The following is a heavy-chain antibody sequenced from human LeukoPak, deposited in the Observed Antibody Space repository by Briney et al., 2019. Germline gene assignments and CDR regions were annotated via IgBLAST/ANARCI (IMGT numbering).Heavy chain of an antibody. CDR3: ARDYYYYDSSGSARYFDY. D-gene: IGHD3-22*01. V-gene: IGHV3-48*01. Sequence: PGGSLRLSCAASGFTFNSYSMNWVRQAPGRGLEWVSYISSSSSTIYYADSVKGRFTISRDNAKNSLYLQMNSLRAEDTAVYYCARDYYYYDSSGSARYFDYWGQGTLVTVSS. J-gene: IGHJ4*02. CDR1: GFTFNSYS. CDR2: ISSSSSTI.